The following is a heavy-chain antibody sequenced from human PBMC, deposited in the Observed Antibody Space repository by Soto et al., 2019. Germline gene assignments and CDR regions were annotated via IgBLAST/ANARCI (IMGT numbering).Heavy chain of an antibody. CDR1: GYTFTSYG. CDR2: ISTYNGNT. D-gene: IGHD3-3*01. V-gene: IGHV1-18*01. CDR3: ARRYYDFWSGDPADYYGMDV. J-gene: IGHJ6*02. Sequence: QVQLVQSGAEVKKPGASVKVSCKASGYTFTSYGISWVRQAPGQGLEWRGWISTYNGNTNYAQKLQGRVTMTTDTSTSTAYMELRSLRSDDTAVYYCARRYYDFWSGDPADYYGMDVWGQGTTVTVSS.